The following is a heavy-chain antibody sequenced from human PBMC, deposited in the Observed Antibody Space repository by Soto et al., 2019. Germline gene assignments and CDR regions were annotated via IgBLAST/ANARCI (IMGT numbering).Heavy chain of an antibody. V-gene: IGHV3-48*01. CDR1: GFTFSTYN. J-gene: IGHJ2*01. D-gene: IGHD3-22*01. CDR2: IPSTSIPI. CDR3: ARYYDSSGPDL. Sequence: GGSLRLSCAASGFTFSTYNMVWVRQAPGKGLEWLSYIPSTSIPIYYANSVKGRFTISRDNAKNSLYLQMNSLRAEGTAVYYCARYYDSSGPDLWGRGTLVTVSS.